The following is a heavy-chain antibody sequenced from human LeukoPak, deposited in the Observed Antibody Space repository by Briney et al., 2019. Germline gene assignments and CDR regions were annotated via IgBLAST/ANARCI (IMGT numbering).Heavy chain of an antibody. J-gene: IGHJ4*02. CDR3: AKDIYYYDSSGYYYYFDY. D-gene: IGHD3-22*01. Sequence: GGSLRLSCAASGFTFSSYWMSWVRQAPGKGLEWVANIKQDGSEKYYVDSVKGRFTISRDNSKNTLYLQMNSLRAEDTAVYYCAKDIYYYDSSGYYYYFDYWGQGTLVTVSS. CDR2: IKQDGSEK. V-gene: IGHV3-7*03. CDR1: GFTFSSYW.